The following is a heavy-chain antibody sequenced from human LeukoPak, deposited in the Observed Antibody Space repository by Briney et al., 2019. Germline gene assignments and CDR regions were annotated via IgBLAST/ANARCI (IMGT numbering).Heavy chain of an antibody. CDR2: INPNSGGT. CDR1: GYKFTDNW. Sequence: ASVKVSCKPFGYKFTDNWIHWVRQAPGQGLEWMGWINPNSGGTNYAQKFQGRVTMTRDTSISTAYMELSRLRSDDTAVYYCTRDPGQTFDCPDYWGQGTLVTVSS. D-gene: IGHD3-9*01. V-gene: IGHV1-2*02. J-gene: IGHJ4*02. CDR3: TRDPGQTFDCPDY.